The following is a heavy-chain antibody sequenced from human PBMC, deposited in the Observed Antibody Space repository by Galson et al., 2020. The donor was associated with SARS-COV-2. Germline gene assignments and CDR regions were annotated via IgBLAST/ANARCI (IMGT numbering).Heavy chain of an antibody. CDR2: IKGDGSER. CDR1: IFGFRNYW. V-gene: IGHV3-7*01. D-gene: IGHD4-17*01. Sequence: GESLKISCAASIFGFRNYWMNWVRQVPGKGLEWVANIKGDGSERFYVDSVKGRFTISRDNAENTLSLQMNSLRVEDTAVYYCAATTVTRGGWDFYDGMDVWGQGTTVTVSS. CDR3: AATTVTRGGWDFYDGMDV. J-gene: IGHJ6*02.